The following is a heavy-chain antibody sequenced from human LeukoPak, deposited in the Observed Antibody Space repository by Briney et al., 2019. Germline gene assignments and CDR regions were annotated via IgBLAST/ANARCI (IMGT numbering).Heavy chain of an antibody. CDR2: IKRKTDGGTT. J-gene: IGHJ4*02. Sequence: GGSIRLSCAASGFSFIYAWMTWVRQAPGKGLEWVGRIKRKTDGGTTDYAAPVKGRFTISRDDSKNTLYLQMNSLKTEDTAVYYCTTTPYYHDSSGYDIYYFDYWGQGTLVTVSS. CDR1: GFSFIYAW. V-gene: IGHV3-15*01. D-gene: IGHD3-22*01. CDR3: TTTPYYHDSSGYDIYYFDY.